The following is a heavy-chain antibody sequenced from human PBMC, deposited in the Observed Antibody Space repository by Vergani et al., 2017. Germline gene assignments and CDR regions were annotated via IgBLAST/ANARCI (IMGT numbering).Heavy chain of an antibody. V-gene: IGHV1-2*02. CDR2: INPNSGGT. CDR3: ARGRVVPAATSWFDP. J-gene: IGHJ5*02. Sequence: QVQLVQSGAEVKKPGASVKVSCKASGYTFTGYYMHWVRQAPGQGLEWMGWINPNSGGTNYAQKFQGRVTMTRDTSISTAYMELSRLRSDDTAVYYWARGRVVPAATSWFDPWGQGTLVTVSS. D-gene: IGHD2-2*01. CDR1: GYTFTGYY.